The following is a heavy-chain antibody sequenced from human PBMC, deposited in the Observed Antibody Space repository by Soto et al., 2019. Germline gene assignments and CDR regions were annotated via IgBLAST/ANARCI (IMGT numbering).Heavy chain of an antibody. V-gene: IGHV3-74*01. CDR1: EFTFSSYW. Sequence: EVQLVESGGGLVQPGGSLRLSCAASEFTFSSYWMHWVRQAPGKGLVWVSRISTDGTSTNYADSVKGRFTISRDNPKNTLYLQMNSLRGEDTAVYFCVRAARMPNLLDFWGQGTLVTVSS. J-gene: IGHJ4*02. CDR3: VRAARMPNLLDF. CDR2: ISTDGTST. D-gene: IGHD6-6*01.